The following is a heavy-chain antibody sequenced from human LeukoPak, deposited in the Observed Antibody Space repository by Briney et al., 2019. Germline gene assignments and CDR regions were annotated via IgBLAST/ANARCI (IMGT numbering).Heavy chain of an antibody. CDR2: IYYSGST. V-gene: IGHV4-39*01. Sequence: SETLPLTCTVSGGSISSSSYYWGWIRQPPGKGLEWIGSIYYSGSTYYNPSLKSRVTISVDTSKNQFSLKLSSVTAADTAVYYCARHLRDSSGYRPYYSDYWGQGTLVTVSS. CDR3: ARHLRDSSGYRPYYSDY. CDR1: GGSISSSSYY. J-gene: IGHJ4*02. D-gene: IGHD3-22*01.